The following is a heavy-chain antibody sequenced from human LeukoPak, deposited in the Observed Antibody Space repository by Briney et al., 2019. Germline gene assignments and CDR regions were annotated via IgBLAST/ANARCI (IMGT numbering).Heavy chain of an antibody. D-gene: IGHD4/OR15-4a*01. CDR2: IKGDGYNP. Sequence: ASVKVSCKASGYPFTSFGISWVRQAPGQGLEWTGWIKGDGYNPHYTQKLQGRVTVTTDTSTSTAYMELRSLTSDDTAMYYCARDSNYTPDYWGQGTLVAVSS. J-gene: IGHJ4*02. CDR3: ARDSNYTPDY. CDR1: GYPFTSFG. V-gene: IGHV1-18*01.